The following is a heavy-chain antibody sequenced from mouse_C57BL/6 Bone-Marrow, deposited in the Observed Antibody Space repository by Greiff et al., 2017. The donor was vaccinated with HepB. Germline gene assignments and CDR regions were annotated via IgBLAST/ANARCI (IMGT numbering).Heavy chain of an antibody. CDR1: GYTFTSYG. CDR2: IYPRSGNT. Sequence: VQLQQSGAELARPGASVKLSCKASGYTFTSYGISWVKQRTGQGLEWIGEIYPRSGNTYYNEKFKGKATLTADKSSSTADMELRSLTSEDSAVYFCARSRLPYYYAMDYWGQGTSVTVSS. V-gene: IGHV1-81*01. J-gene: IGHJ4*01. CDR3: ARSRLPYYYAMDY.